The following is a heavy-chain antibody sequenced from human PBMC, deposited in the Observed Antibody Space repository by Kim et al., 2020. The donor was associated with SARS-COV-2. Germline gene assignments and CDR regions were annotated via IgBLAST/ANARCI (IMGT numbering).Heavy chain of an antibody. CDR1: GYTLTELS. D-gene: IGHD1-26*01. CDR2: FDPEDGET. V-gene: IGHV1-24*01. Sequence: ASVKVSCKVSGYTLTELSMHWVRQAPGKGLEWMGGFDPEDGETIYAQKFQGRVTMTEDTSTDTAYMELSSLRSEDTAVYYCATGPPSIVGATGDRFFYYGMDVWGQGTTVTVSS. CDR3: ATGPPSIVGATGDRFFYYGMDV. J-gene: IGHJ6*02.